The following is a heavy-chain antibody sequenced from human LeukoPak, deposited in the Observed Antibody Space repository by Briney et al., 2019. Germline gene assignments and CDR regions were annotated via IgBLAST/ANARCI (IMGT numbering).Heavy chain of an antibody. CDR1: GFTFSNYA. D-gene: IGHD2-21*02. CDR2: ARSKANNYAT. V-gene: IGHV3-73*01. Sequence: GGSLTLSCAASGFTFSNYAIHWVRQASGKGLEWVARARSKANNYATAYGASVKGRFTDSRDDSKSTAYLQMNSLKVHDTAVYYCAAGSPCRGDCYRSLDYWGQGTLVTVSS. CDR3: AAGSPCRGDCYRSLDY. J-gene: IGHJ4*02.